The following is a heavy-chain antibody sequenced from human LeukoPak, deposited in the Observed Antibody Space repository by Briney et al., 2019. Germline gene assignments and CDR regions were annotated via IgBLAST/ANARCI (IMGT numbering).Heavy chain of an antibody. CDR2: ISGSGGST. CDR3: ARGRQWLDRVFDY. Sequence: GGSLRLSCAASGFTFSSYTMSWVRQAPGKGLEWVSAISGSGGSTYYADSVKGPFTISRDNSKNTLYLQMSSLRTEDTAVYYCARGRQWLDRVFDYWGQGILVTVSS. J-gene: IGHJ4*02. V-gene: IGHV3-23*01. D-gene: IGHD6-19*01. CDR1: GFTFSSYT.